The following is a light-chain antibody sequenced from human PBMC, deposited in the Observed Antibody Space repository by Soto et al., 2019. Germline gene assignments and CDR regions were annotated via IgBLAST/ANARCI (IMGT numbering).Light chain of an antibody. J-gene: IGKJ4*01. CDR3: QQSYSTSRIT. CDR1: QSISSY. Sequence: DIQMTQSPSSLSASVGDRVTITCRASQSISSYLNWYQQKPGKAPKLLIYAASSLQSGVPSRFSGSESGTDFTLTISSLQPEDFATYYCQQSYSTSRITFGGGTTVEL. CDR2: AAS. V-gene: IGKV1-39*01.